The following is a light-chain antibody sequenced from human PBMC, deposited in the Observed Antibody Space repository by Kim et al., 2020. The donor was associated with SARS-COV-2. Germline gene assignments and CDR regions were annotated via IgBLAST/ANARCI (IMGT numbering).Light chain of an antibody. J-gene: IGLJ1*01. Sequence: VTIACAGTSSNIGAGYDVHWYQQLPGTAPKLLIYDNSNRPSGVPDRFSGSKSGTSASLAITGLQAEDEADYYCQSYDSSLSALYVFGTGTKVTVL. CDR1: SSNIGAGYD. V-gene: IGLV1-40*01. CDR3: QSYDSSLSALYV. CDR2: DNS.